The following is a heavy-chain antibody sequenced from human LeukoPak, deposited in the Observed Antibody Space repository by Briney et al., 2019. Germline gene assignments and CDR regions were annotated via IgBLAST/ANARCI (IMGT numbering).Heavy chain of an antibody. D-gene: IGHD3-10*01. V-gene: IGHV3-33*01. CDR3: ARDRAPYYYGMDV. CDR2: IWYDGSNK. Sequence: GGSLRLSCAASGFTFSSYGMHWVRQAPGKGLEWVAVIWYDGSNKYYADSVKGRFTISRDNSKNTLYLQMNSLRAEDTAVYYCARDRAPYYYGMDVWGQGTTVTVSS. CDR1: GFTFSSYG. J-gene: IGHJ6*02.